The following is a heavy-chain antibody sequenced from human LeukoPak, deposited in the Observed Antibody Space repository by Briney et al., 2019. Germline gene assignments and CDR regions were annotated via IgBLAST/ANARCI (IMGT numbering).Heavy chain of an antibody. J-gene: IGHJ4*02. CDR2: ISSSSSYI. V-gene: IGHV3-21*01. D-gene: IGHD2-15*01. CDR3: ARGSSSLYCIGGSGYPFDY. CDR1: GFTFSSYS. Sequence: PGGSLRLSCAASGFTFSSYSMNWVRQAPGKGLEWVSSISSSSSYIYYADSVKGRFTISRDNAKNSLYLQMNSLRAEDTAVYYCARGSSSLYCIGGSGYPFDYWAREPWSPSPQ.